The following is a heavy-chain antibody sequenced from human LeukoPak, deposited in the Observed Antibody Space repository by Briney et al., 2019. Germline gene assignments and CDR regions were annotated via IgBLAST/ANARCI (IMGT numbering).Heavy chain of an antibody. CDR2: IYYSGST. J-gene: IGHJ4*02. Sequence: SETLSLTCTVSGGSISSYYWSWIRQHPGKGLEWIGYIYYSGSTNYNPSLKSRVTISVDTSKNQFSLKLSSVTAADTAVYYCARVGEWELPDYWGQGTLVTVSS. V-gene: IGHV4-59*01. D-gene: IGHD1-26*01. CDR1: GGSISSYY. CDR3: ARVGEWELPDY.